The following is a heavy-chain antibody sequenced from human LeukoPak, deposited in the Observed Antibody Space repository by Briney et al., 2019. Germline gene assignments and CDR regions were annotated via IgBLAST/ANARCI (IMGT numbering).Heavy chain of an antibody. CDR3: RRVADY. CDR1: GFTSSDHY. V-gene: IGHV3-72*01. CDR2: MRDKANSYTT. Sequence: PGGSLRLSCAASGFTSSDHYIDWVRQAPGKGLEWVGRMRDKANSYTTEYAASVKGRFTISRDDSKNSLYLQMNSLKTEDTAVYYCRRVADYWGQGPLVTVSS. J-gene: IGHJ4*02.